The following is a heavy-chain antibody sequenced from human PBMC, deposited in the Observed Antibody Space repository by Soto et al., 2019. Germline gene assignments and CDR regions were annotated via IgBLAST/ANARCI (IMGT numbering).Heavy chain of an antibody. Sequence: GASVKVSCKASGYTFTSYGISWVRQAPGQRLEWLGWISAYNGNTNYAQKLQGRVTMTTDTSTSTAYMALRRLRSDDTAVYYCARVEGCSSTSCLQSGWFDPLGQVTLGTVSS. CDR2: ISAYNGNT. CDR3: ARVEGCSSTSCLQSGWFDP. CDR1: GYTFTSYG. D-gene: IGHD2-2*01. V-gene: IGHV1-18*01. J-gene: IGHJ5*02.